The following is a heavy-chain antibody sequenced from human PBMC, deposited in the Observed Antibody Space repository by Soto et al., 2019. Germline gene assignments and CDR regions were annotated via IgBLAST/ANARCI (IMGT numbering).Heavy chain of an antibody. Sequence: PSENLSLTSTVSSDSISGLYWTWIRQPAGKGLEWIGRIYSSGETNYNPSLTGRVIMSLDTSKNQFSLNLTSVTAADTAVYYCARASQCKSYFDCFAGLDYWGQGTLVTVSS. CDR1: SDSISGLY. CDR2: IYSSGET. V-gene: IGHV4-4*07. J-gene: IGHJ4*02. CDR3: ARASQCKSYFDCFAGLDY. D-gene: IGHD3-9*01.